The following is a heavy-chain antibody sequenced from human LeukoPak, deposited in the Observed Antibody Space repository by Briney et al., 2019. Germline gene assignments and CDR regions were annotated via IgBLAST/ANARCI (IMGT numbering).Heavy chain of an antibody. CDR1: GFASSNYA. D-gene: IGHD3-10*01. J-gene: IGHJ4*02. V-gene: IGHV3-23*01. CDR3: AFHSKGSYYYFDY. CDR2: ISGSGGST. Sequence: PGGSLRLSCAASGFASSNYAMNWVRQAPGKGLEWVSGISGSGGSTYYTDSVKGRFTISRDSSKNTLYLQMNSLRAEDTAVYYCAFHSKGSYYYFDYWGQGTLVTVSS.